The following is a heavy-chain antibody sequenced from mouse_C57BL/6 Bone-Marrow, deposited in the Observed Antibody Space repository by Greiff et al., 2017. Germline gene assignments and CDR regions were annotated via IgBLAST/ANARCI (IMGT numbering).Heavy chain of an antibody. CDR2: IHPNSGST. V-gene: IGHV1-64*01. D-gene: IGHD2-1*01. CDR3: ARSPPFYCGNPSFAY. Sequence: VQLQQPGAELVKPGASVTLSCTASGYTFTSYWMHWVKQRPGQGLEWIGMIHPNSGSTNYNEKFKSKATLTVDTSSSTAYMQLSSLTSDDSAVYYCARSPPFYCGNPSFAYWGQGTLVTVSA. J-gene: IGHJ3*01. CDR1: GYTFTSYW.